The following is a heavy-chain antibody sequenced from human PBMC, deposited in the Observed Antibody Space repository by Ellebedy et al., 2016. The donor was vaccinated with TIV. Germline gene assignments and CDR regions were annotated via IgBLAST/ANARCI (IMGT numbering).Heavy chain of an antibody. CDR3: ARDYGGNSGWFDP. CDR2: MSPNSGNT. CDR1: GYSFTTYG. D-gene: IGHD4-23*01. Sequence: AASVKVSCKGSGYSFTTYGISWARQAPGQGLEWLGWMSPNSGNTGYAQKFQGRITINRDTSISTAYMELGSLTSEDTAMYYCARDYGGNSGWFDPWGQGTLVTVSS. V-gene: IGHV1-8*03. J-gene: IGHJ5*02.